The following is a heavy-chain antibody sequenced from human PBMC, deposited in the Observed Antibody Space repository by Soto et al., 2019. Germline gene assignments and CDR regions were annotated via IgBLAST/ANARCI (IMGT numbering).Heavy chain of an antibody. V-gene: IGHV1-18*01. CDR1: GYTLNTYV. D-gene: IGHD3-22*01. CDR2: ISSKNDHT. J-gene: IGHJ4*02. Sequence: QVQLVQSGAEVKKPGASVKVYCKASGYTLNTYVITGVRQTPGQGIEWMGWISSKNDHTNSPQKLHYRVPMNTDTATSTANMELRTLRSDDAAVLCCTMVMYADYWGVGPLVTVAS. CDR3: TMVMYADY.